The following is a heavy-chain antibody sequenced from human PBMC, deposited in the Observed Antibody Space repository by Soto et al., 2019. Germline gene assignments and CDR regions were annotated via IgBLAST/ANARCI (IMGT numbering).Heavy chain of an antibody. CDR3: ARLNTGPNNRGKAFDY. J-gene: IGHJ4*02. CDR2: ILYTGSS. V-gene: IGHV4-39*02. D-gene: IGHD5-18*01. CDR1: GGFVRSDDHY. Sequence: PSETLSLTCAVSGGFVRSDDHYWGWIRQPPGRGLEWIGSILYTGSSYYNPSLKSRVSMSVDTSRNLFSLNLTSVTAADTARYYCARLNTGPNNRGKAFDYWGQGTQVTVSS.